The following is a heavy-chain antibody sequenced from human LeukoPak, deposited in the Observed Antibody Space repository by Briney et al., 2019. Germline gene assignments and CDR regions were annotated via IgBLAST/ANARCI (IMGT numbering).Heavy chain of an antibody. Sequence: PSQTLSLTCTVSGGSISSGAYYWSWIRQHPGKGLEWIGYIYYSGTTYYNPSLKSRVTISIDTSKNQFSLKVRSVTATDTAVYYCARDSYSGYGSFDHWGQGTLVTVSS. D-gene: IGHD5-12*01. J-gene: IGHJ4*02. CDR2: IYYSGTT. CDR1: GGSISSGAYY. CDR3: ARDSYSGYGSFDH. V-gene: IGHV4-31*03.